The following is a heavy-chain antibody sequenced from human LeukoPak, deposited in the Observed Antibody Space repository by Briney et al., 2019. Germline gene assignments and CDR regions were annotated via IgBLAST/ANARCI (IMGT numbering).Heavy chain of an antibody. J-gene: IGHJ1*01. D-gene: IGHD3-22*01. V-gene: IGHV3-23*01. Sequence: GGSLRLSCAASGFTFSSYAMSWVRQAPGKGLEWVSAISGSGGSTYYADSVKGRVTISRDNSRNTLYLQMNSLRAEDTAIYYCAKDPRGYYDGSGYTAEYFHHWGQGTLVTVSS. CDR1: GFTFSSYA. CDR2: ISGSGGST. CDR3: AKDPRGYYDGSGYTAEYFHH.